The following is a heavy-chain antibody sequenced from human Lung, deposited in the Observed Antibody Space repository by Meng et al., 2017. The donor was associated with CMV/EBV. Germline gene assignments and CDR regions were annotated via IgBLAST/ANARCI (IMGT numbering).Heavy chain of an antibody. D-gene: IGHD1-26*01. V-gene: IGHV4-38-2*02. J-gene: IGHJ4*02. CDR1: GYSISSGYY. CDR2: IYHSGST. Sequence: SETLSLTCTVSGYSISSGYYWGWIRQPPGKGLEWIGSIYHSGSTYYNPSLKSRVTISVDTSKNQFSLKLSSETAADTAVYYCARVGWEHVADYWGQGTLGTVSS. CDR3: ARVGWEHVADY.